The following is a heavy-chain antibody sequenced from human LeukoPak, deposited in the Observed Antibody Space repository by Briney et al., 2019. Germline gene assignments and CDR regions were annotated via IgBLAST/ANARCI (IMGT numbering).Heavy chain of an antibody. V-gene: IGHV4-31*11. Sequence: PSETLSLTCAVYGGSFSGYYWSWIRQHPGKGLEWIGYIYYSGSTYYNPSLKSRVTISVDTSKNQFSLKLSSVTAADTAVYYCARGRATGYVDYWGQGTLVTVSS. CDR1: GGSFSGYY. CDR2: IYYSGST. CDR3: ARGRATGYVDY. D-gene: IGHD3-9*01. J-gene: IGHJ4*02.